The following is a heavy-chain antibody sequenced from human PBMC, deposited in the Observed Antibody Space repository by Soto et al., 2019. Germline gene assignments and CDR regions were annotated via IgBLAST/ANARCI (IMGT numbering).Heavy chain of an antibody. D-gene: IGHD5-18*01. Sequence: GASVKVSCKASGFTFTSSAVQWVRQARGQRLEWIGWIVVGSGNTNYAQKFQERVTITRVMSTSTAYMELSSLRSEDTAVYYCAADVDTAMVFDYWGQGTLVTVSS. CDR3: AADVDTAMVFDY. V-gene: IGHV1-58*01. CDR1: GFTFTSSA. CDR2: IVVGSGNT. J-gene: IGHJ4*02.